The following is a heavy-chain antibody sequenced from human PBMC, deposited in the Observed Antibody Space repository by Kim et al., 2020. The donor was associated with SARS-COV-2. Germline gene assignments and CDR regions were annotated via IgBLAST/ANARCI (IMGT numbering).Heavy chain of an antibody. D-gene: IGHD1-1*01. Sequence: ASVKVSCKASGYTFTGYYMHWVRQAPGQGLEWMGRINPNNGGTNYAQKFQGRVTMTSDTSITTAYMELGSLRSDDTAVYYCARYRFKLADDNMDLWGQGT. CDR1: GYTFTGYY. V-gene: IGHV1-2*06. J-gene: IGHJ6*02. CDR3: ARYRFKLADDNMDL. CDR2: INPNNGGT.